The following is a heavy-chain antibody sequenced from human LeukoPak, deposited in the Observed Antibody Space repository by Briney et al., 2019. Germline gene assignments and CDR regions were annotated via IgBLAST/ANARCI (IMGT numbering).Heavy chain of an antibody. CDR1: GGTFSSYA. CDR3: ARDEYDSSGFNDY. J-gene: IGHJ4*02. Sequence: SVKVSCKASGGTFSSYAISWVRQAPGQGLEWMGRIIPILGIANYAQKFQGRVTITADKSTSTAYMELSSLRSEDTAVYYCARDEYDSSGFNDYWGQGTLVTVPS. CDR2: IIPILGIA. D-gene: IGHD3-22*01. V-gene: IGHV1-69*04.